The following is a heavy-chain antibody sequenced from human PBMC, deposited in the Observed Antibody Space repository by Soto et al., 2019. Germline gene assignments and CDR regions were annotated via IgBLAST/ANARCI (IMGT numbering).Heavy chain of an antibody. CDR3: ARDGGRHSGGVDY. J-gene: IGHJ4*02. D-gene: IGHD1-26*01. V-gene: IGHV1-69*13. CDR2: IIPIFGTA. Sequence: SVKVSCKASEGTFSSYSINWVRQAPGQGLEWMGEIIPIFGTANYAQKLQGRVTITADESTSTAYMELGSLRSEDTAVYYCARDGGRHSGGVDYWGQGTLVTVSS. CDR1: EGTFSSYS.